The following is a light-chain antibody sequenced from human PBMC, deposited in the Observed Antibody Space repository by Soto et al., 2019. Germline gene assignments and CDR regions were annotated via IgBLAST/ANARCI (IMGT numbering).Light chain of an antibody. V-gene: IGLV1-40*01. J-gene: IGLJ1*01. CDR2: GNN. CDR3: QSYYSSLSGLV. Sequence: QSVLTQPPSVSGSPGQRVTISCTGSSSNIGAGYDVHWYQQLPGTAPKLLIYGNNNRPSGVPDRFSGSKSGTSASLAITGLQAEDEADYYCQSYYSSLSGLVFGTGTKVTVL. CDR1: SSNIGAGYD.